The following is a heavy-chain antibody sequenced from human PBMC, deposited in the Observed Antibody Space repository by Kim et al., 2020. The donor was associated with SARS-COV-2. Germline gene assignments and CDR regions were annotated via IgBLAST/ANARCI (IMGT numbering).Heavy chain of an antibody. V-gene: IGHV4-30-2*05. D-gene: IGHD3-10*01. CDR3: AKSTGGDWFDP. J-gene: IGHJ5*02. Sequence: STYSNPSLKSRVSISLDTSKNQFTLKLTSVTAADTAVFYCAKSTGGDWFDPWGQGTLVTVSS. CDR2: ST.